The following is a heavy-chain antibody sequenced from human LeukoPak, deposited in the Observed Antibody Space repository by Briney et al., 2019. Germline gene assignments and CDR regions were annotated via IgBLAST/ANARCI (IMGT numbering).Heavy chain of an antibody. CDR3: ARGEYYYDSSGRFDI. V-gene: IGHV3-30*04. CDR1: GFTFSSYA. Sequence: PGGSLRLSCAASGFTFSSYAMHWVRQAPGKGLEWVAVISYDGSNKYYADSVKGRFTISRDNSKNTLYLQMNSLRAEDTAVYYCARGEYYYDSSGRFDIWGQGTMVTVSS. D-gene: IGHD3-22*01. CDR2: ISYDGSNK. J-gene: IGHJ3*02.